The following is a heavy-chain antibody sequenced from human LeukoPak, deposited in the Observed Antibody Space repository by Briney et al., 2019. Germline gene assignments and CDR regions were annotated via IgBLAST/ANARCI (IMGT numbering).Heavy chain of an antibody. D-gene: IGHD3-22*01. CDR2: IYYSGST. CDR1: GGSISSGGYS. J-gene: IGHJ4*02. Sequence: KTSQTLSLTCAVSGGSISSGGYSWSWIRQPPGKGLEWIGYIYYSGSTYYNPSLKSRVTISVDTSKNQFSLRLSSVTAADTAVYYCARDLWSEPPYYFDSSGFDYWGQGTLVTVSS. V-gene: IGHV4-30-4*07. CDR3: ARDLWSEPPYYFDSSGFDY.